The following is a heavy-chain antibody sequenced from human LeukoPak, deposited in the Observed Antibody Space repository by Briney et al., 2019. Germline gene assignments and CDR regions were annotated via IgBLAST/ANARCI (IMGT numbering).Heavy chain of an antibody. CDR2: FDPEDGET. D-gene: IGHD3-16*01. J-gene: IGHJ4*02. Sequence: ASVKVSCKVSGYTLTELSMHWVRQARGKGLEWMVGFDPEDGETIYAQKFQGRVTMTEDTSTDTAYMELSSLRSEDTAVYYCATDLFMITSADYWGQGTLVTVSS. CDR3: ATDLFMITSADY. CDR1: GYTLTELS. V-gene: IGHV1-24*01.